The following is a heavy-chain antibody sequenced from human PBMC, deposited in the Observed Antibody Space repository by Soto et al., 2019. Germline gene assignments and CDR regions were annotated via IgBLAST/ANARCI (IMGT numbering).Heavy chain of an antibody. Sequence: QVHLQESGPGLVKPSETLSLTCSVSGGSINNHYWSWIRQPPGKGLEWIGYVYYTGSTNYNPSLKSRATMSVDTSKNQFSLNLTSLTAADTAIYYCARANWYSEYWGQGTLVTVSS. J-gene: IGHJ4*02. CDR2: VYYTGST. V-gene: IGHV4-59*11. CDR3: ARANWYSEY. CDR1: GGSINNHY. D-gene: IGHD7-27*01.